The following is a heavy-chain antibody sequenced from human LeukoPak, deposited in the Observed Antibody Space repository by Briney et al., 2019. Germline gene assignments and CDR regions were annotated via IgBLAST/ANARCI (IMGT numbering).Heavy chain of an antibody. J-gene: IGHJ4*02. V-gene: IGHV3-49*03. CDR1: GFTFGDYA. Sequence: PGRSLGLSCTASGFTFGDYAMSWFRQAPGKGLEWVGFIRSKAYGGTTEYAASVKGRFTISRDDSKSIAYLQMNSLKTEDTAVYYCTLYDSSGYSDYWGQGTLVTVSS. D-gene: IGHD3-22*01. CDR3: TLYDSSGYSDY. CDR2: IRSKAYGGTT.